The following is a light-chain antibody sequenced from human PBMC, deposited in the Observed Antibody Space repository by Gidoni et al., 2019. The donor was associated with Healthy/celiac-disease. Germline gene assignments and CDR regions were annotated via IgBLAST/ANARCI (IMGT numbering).Light chain of an antibody. V-gene: IGLV3-1*01. CDR3: QAWDSSTYV. Sequence: SYELTQPPSASVPPGQTASITCSGDKLGDKYACWYQQKPGQSPVLVIYQDSKRPSGIPERFSGSNSGNTATLTISGTQAMDEADYYCQAWDSSTYVFGTGTKVTV. J-gene: IGLJ1*01. CDR2: QDS. CDR1: KLGDKY.